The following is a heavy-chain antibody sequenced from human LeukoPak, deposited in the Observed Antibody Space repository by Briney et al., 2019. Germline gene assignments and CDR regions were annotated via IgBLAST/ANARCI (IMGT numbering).Heavy chain of an antibody. J-gene: IGHJ4*02. CDR1: GFTFSDYN. CDR2: VSRGSIDT. D-gene: IGHD2-15*01. CDR3: ARAGCSGGTCYWQFDS. V-gene: IGHV3-21*01. Sequence: GESLRLSRAASGFTFSDYNMNWVRQAPGKGLEWVSSVSRGSIDTYYADSLKGRLTISRDNPKNSLYLQMNSLTAEDTAVYYCARAGCSGGTCYWQFDSWGQGTLVTVSS.